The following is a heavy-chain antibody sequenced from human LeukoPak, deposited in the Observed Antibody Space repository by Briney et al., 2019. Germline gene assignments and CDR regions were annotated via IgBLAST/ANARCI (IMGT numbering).Heavy chain of an antibody. CDR2: ISSSSSYI. CDR3: AREGYSSSPNDAFDI. J-gene: IGHJ3*02. D-gene: IGHD6-6*01. Sequence: GGSLRLTCAASGFTFSSYSTNWVRQAPGKGLEWVSSISSSSSYIYYADSVKGRFTISRDNAKNSLYLQMNSLRAEDTAVYYCAREGYSSSPNDAFDIWGQGTMVTVSS. CDR1: GFTFSSYS. V-gene: IGHV3-21*01.